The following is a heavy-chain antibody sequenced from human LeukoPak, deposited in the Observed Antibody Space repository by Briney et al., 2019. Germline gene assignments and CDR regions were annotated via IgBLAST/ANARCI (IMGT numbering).Heavy chain of an antibody. Sequence: ASVKVSCKASGYTFTSYYMHWVRQAPGQGLEWMGIINPSGGSTSYAQKFQGRVTMTRDTSTSTVYMELSSLRSEDTAVYYCARDGPVPLVVAGLGVNWFDPWGQGTLVTVSS. J-gene: IGHJ5*02. CDR3: ARDGPVPLVVAGLGVNWFDP. CDR2: INPSGGST. CDR1: GYTFTSYY. D-gene: IGHD6-19*01. V-gene: IGHV1-46*01.